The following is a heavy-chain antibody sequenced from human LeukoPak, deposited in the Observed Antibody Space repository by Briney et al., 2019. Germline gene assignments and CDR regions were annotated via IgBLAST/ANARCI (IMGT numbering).Heavy chain of an antibody. D-gene: IGHD2-2*01. V-gene: IGHV3-21*01. CDR1: RFTFSSYS. J-gene: IGHJ4*02. CDR2: ISGSSSYI. Sequence: GGSLRLSCAASRFTFSSYSMNWVRQAPGKGLEWVSSISGSSSYIYYADSVKGRFTISRDNAKNSLYLQMNSLRAEDTAVYYCARVASNIPAARVSFDYWGQGTLVTVSS. CDR3: ARVASNIPAARVSFDY.